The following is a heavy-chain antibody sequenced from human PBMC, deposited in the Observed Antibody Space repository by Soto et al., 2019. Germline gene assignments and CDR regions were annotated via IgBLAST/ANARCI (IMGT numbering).Heavy chain of an antibody. CDR1: GFTFSNAW. D-gene: IGHD6-13*01. CDR2: IKSKTDGGTT. J-gene: IGHJ6*02. Sequence: GGSLRLSCAASGFTFSNAWMNWVRQAPGKGLEWVGRIKSKTDGGTTDYAAPVKGRFTISRDDSKNTLYLQMNSLKTEDTAVYYCTTGIAAAGRGGYYYYGMDVWGQGTTVTVSS. V-gene: IGHV3-15*07. CDR3: TTGIAAAGRGGYYYYGMDV.